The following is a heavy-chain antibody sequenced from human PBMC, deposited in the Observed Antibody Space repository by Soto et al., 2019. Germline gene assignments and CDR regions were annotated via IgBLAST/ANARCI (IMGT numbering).Heavy chain of an antibody. CDR3: ARRGSGSYSDY. Sequence: PQTLPHTCTVSCGSISRSSYYGGWIRQPPGKGLEWIGTIYYSGSTYYNPSLKSRVTISVDTSKNQFSLKLSSVTAADTAVYYCARRGSGSYSDYWGQGTLVTVS. V-gene: IGHV4-39*01. D-gene: IGHD3-10*01. CDR2: IYYSGST. J-gene: IGHJ4*02. CDR1: CGSISRSSYY.